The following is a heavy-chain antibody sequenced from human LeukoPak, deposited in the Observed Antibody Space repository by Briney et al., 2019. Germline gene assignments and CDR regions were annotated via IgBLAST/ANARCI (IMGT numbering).Heavy chain of an antibody. J-gene: IGHJ6*02. V-gene: IGHV4-39*01. D-gene: IGHD1-26*01. CDR3: ARRGDSGSSDYYYGMDV. Sequence: SQTLSLTCTVSGGSISSNSYYWGWIRQPPGKGLEWIGSIYSGRTVYNPSLKSRVTISVDTSKNQFSLKLSSVTAADTAVYYCARRGDSGSSDYYYGMDVWGQGTTVTVSS. CDR1: GGSISSNSYY. CDR2: IYSGRT.